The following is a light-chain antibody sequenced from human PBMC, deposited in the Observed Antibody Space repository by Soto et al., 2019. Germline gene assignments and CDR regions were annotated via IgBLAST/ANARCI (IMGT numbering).Light chain of an antibody. CDR3: SSYSSSTTYV. CDR1: SSDIGSYNL. CDR2: EGT. J-gene: IGLJ1*01. Sequence: QSVLTQPASVSGSPGQSITISCTGSSSDIGSYNLVSWYQHHPGKAPKLMIFEGTKRPSGVSNRFSASKSGNTASLTISGLQAEDEADYYCSSYSSSTTYVFGTGTKLTVL. V-gene: IGLV2-14*02.